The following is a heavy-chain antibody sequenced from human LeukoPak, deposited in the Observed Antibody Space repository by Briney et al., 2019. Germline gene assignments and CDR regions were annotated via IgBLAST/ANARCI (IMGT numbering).Heavy chain of an antibody. D-gene: IGHD6-19*01. J-gene: IGHJ6*03. CDR3: ARGSSGWLGGYYYYMDV. V-gene: IGHV1-18*01. CDR2: ISAYNGNT. CDR1: GYTFTSYG. Sequence: ASVKVSCKASGYTFTSYGISWVRQAPGQGLEWMGWISAYNGNTNYAQKLQGRVTMTTDTFTSTAYMELRSLRSDDTAVYYCARGSSGWLGGYYYYMDVWGKGTTVTVSS.